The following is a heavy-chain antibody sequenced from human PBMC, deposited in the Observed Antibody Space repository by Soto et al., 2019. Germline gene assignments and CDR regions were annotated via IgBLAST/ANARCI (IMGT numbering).Heavy chain of an antibody. D-gene: IGHD1-1*01. CDR1: GFSLPTPTVG. Sequence: QIALKESGPALGKPTQNLPLTCTFSGFSLPTPTVGVGWIRQSPGKALEWLAFVYWDDDKRYSPSLKTRLTITKDSSENRVVLTMTDMDPADTGTYYCAHKPDDATWCDPWGQGTLVTVSS. CDR3: AHKPDDATWCDP. J-gene: IGHJ5*02. CDR2: VYWDDDK. V-gene: IGHV2-5*02.